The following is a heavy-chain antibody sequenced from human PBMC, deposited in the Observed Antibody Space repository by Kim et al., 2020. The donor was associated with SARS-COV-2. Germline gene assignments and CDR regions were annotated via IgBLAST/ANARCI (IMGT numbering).Heavy chain of an antibody. D-gene: IGHD6-25*01. Sequence: GGSLRLSCAASGFTFSSYAMSWVRQAPGKGLEWVSAISGSGGSTYYADSVKGRFTISRDNSKNTLYLQMNSLRAEDTAVYYCAKRRSGSDYYYGMDVWGQGTTVTVSS. CDR2: ISGSGGST. CDR3: AKRRSGSDYYYGMDV. CDR1: GFTFSSYA. J-gene: IGHJ6*02. V-gene: IGHV3-23*01.